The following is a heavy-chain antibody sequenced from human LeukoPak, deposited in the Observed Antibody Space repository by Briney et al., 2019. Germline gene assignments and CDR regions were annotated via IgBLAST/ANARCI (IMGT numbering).Heavy chain of an antibody. D-gene: IGHD3-10*01. CDR3: VKPSRTGSNDY. V-gene: IGHV3-30*02. Sequence: GGSLRLSCAASGFTFSSYGMHWVRQAPGKGLEWVAFIRYDGGNKYYADSVKGRFTISRDNSKNTLYLQMNSLRAEDTAVYYCVKPSRTGSNDYWGQGTLVTVSS. J-gene: IGHJ4*02. CDR2: IRYDGGNK. CDR1: GFTFSSYG.